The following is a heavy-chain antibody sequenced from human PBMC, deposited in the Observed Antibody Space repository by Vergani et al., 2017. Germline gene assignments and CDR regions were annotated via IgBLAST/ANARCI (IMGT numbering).Heavy chain of an antibody. Sequence: QLQLQESGPGLVKPSETLSPTCTVPGGSISSSSYSWGWIRQPPGKGLEWIGCIYYSGSTYYNPSLKSRFSVSVDTSTNQFSLKLSSVTAADTAVYCCARFLYYYDSSGYYPAEYIQHWGQGTLVTVSS. V-gene: IGHV4-39*07. CDR1: GGSISSSSYS. D-gene: IGHD3-22*01. J-gene: IGHJ1*01. CDR2: IYYSGST. CDR3: ARFLYYYDSSGYYPAEYIQH.